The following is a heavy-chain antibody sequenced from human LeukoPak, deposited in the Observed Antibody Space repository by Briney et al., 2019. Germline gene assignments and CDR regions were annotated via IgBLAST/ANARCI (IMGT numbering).Heavy chain of an antibody. D-gene: IGHD3-10*01. CDR1: GGTFSSYA. Sequence: ASVTVSCTASGGTFSSYAISWVRQAPGQGLEWMGWISAYNGNTNYAQKLQGRVTMTTDTSTSTAYMELRSLRSDDTAVYYCARDLDRKLLWFGEPNYYCDYWGQGTLVTVSS. CDR3: ARDLDRKLLWFGEPNYYCDY. V-gene: IGHV1-18*01. J-gene: IGHJ4*02. CDR2: ISAYNGNT.